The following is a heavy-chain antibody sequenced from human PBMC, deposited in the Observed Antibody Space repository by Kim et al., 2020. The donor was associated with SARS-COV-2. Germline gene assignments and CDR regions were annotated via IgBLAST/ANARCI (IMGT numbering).Heavy chain of an antibody. D-gene: IGHD3-10*01. Sequence: ASVKVSCKASGYTFTSYDINWVRRATGQGLEWMGWMNPNSGNTGYAQKFQGRVTMTRNTSISTAYMELSSLRSEDTAVYYCARGPASWFGAKYYYYYGMDVWGQGTTVTVSS. CDR3: ARGPASWFGAKYYYYYGMDV. V-gene: IGHV1-8*01. CDR2: MNPNSGNT. J-gene: IGHJ6*02. CDR1: GYTFTSYD.